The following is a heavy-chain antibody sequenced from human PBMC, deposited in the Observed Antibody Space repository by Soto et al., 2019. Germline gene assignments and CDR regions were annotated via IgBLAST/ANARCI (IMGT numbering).Heavy chain of an antibody. CDR1: GYTFTGYY. J-gene: IGHJ4*02. CDR2: INPNSGGT. CDR3: AKDRAPRGWSYLDL. V-gene: IGHV1-2*02. D-gene: IGHD2-15*01. Sequence: GASVKVSCKASGYTFTGYYMHWVRQAPGQGLEWMGWINPNSGGTNYAQKFQDRVTITRHKSISTAYMELSSLRSDGTAVYYCAKDRAPRGWSYLDLWGQGTQVTVSS.